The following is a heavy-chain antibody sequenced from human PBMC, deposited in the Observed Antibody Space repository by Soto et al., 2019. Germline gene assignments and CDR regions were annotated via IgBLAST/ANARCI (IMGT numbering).Heavy chain of an antibody. CDR1: GGSISSYY. V-gene: IGHV4-59*01. D-gene: IGHD3-10*01. J-gene: IGHJ5*02. Sequence: ETLSLTCTVSGGSISSYYWSWIRQPPGKGLEWIGYIYYSGSTNYNPSLKSRVTISVDTSKNQFSLKLSSVTAADTAVYYCARERWCGELFWLDPWGQGTLVTVSS. CDR2: IYYSGST. CDR3: ARERWCGELFWLDP.